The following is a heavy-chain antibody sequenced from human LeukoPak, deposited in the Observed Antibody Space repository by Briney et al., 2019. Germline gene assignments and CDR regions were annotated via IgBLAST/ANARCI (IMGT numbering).Heavy chain of an antibody. Sequence: PGGSLRLSCAASGFTFSSYWMSWVRQAPGKGLEWVANIKQDGSEKYYVDSVKGRFTISRDNAKNSLYLQMNSLRAEDTAVYYCARATSYSSSWYDEGYYLDYWGQGTLVTVSS. D-gene: IGHD6-13*01. J-gene: IGHJ4*02. CDR2: IKQDGSEK. CDR3: ARATSYSSSWYDEGYYLDY. CDR1: GFTFSSYW. V-gene: IGHV3-7*01.